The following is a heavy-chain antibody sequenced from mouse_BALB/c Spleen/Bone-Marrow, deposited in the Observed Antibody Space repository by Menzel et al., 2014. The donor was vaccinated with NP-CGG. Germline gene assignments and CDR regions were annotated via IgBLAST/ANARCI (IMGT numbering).Heavy chain of an antibody. CDR1: GYTFTNYN. J-gene: IGHJ4*01. Sequence: QVQLQQSGAELVKPGASVKMSCKASGYTFTNYNMHWVKQTPGQGLEWIGAIYPGNGDTSYNQKFKGKATLTADKSSSTAYMQLSSLTSEDSAVYYCARGGDGNYLYYAMDYWGQGTSVTVSS. CDR3: ARGGDGNYLYYAMDY. CDR2: IYPGNGDT. V-gene: IGHV1-12*01. D-gene: IGHD2-1*01.